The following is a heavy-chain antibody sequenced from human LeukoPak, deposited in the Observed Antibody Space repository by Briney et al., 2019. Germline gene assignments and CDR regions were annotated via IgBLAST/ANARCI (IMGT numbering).Heavy chain of an antibody. CDR3: AREMITMVRGVMTDYFDY. CDR1: GGSISSYY. Sequence: SETLSLTCTVSGGSISSYYWSWIRQPPGKGLEWIGYIYYSGSTNYNPSLKSRVTISVDTSKNQFYLKLSSVTAADTAVYYCAREMITMVRGVMTDYFDYWGQGTLVTVSS. CDR2: IYYSGST. J-gene: IGHJ4*02. V-gene: IGHV4-59*01. D-gene: IGHD3-10*01.